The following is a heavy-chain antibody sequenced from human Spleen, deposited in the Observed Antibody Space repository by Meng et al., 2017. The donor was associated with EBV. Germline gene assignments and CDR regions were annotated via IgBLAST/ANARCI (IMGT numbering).Heavy chain of an antibody. CDR1: GGSFNDYY. V-gene: IGHV4-34*01. CDR2: INHSGIT. CDR3: ARAGSFLGIIDS. Sequence: QVQLQQGGAGLLKPSETLSLTCAVNGGSFNDYYWTWIRQPPGKGLEWIGEINHSGITNYNPSLKSRVTISVDTSKNQFSLKLSSVTAADTAVYYCARAGSFLGIIDSWGQGTLVTVSS. D-gene: IGHD2/OR15-2a*01. J-gene: IGHJ5*01.